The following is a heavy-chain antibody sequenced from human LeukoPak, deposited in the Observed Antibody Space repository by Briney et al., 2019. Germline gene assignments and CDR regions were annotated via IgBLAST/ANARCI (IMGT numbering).Heavy chain of an antibody. D-gene: IGHD2-2*02. CDR2: ISSSGSTI. CDR3: ARYTYTTYGVAV. CDR1: GFTFSSYE. Sequence: GGSLRLSCAASGFTFSSYEMNWVRQAPGKGLEWVSYISSSGSTIYYADSVKGRFTISRDNAKNSLYLQMNSLRAEDTAVYYCARYTYTTYGVAVWGEGPTITVSS. J-gene: IGHJ6*04. V-gene: IGHV3-48*03.